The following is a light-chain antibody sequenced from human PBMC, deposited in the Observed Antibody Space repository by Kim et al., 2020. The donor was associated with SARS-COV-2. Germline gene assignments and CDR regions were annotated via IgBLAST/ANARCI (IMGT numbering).Light chain of an antibody. CDR2: DVS. V-gene: IGLV2-14*03. Sequence: QSITIACTGTSSDVGGYKYVSWYQQHPGKAPKLMIHDVSNRPSGVSNRFSGSKSGNTASLTISGLQAEDEADYYCCSYTSSSTYVLFGGGTQLTVL. CDR1: SSDVGGYKY. J-gene: IGLJ2*01. CDR3: CSYTSSSTYVL.